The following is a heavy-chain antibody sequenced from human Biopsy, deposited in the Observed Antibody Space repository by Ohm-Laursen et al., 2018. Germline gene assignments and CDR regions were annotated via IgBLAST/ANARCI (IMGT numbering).Heavy chain of an antibody. V-gene: IGHV3-23*01. CDR3: AKEVFSAVGTSGFDP. J-gene: IGHJ5*02. D-gene: IGHD1/OR15-1a*01. Sequence: SLRLSCAAFGFTFTSYAMHWVRQAPGKGLEWVSGISGSGGRTYYAESMKGRFTISRDNSKKTVYLQMKSLRAEDTAVYYCAKEVFSAVGTSGFDPWGQGTLVTVSS. CDR1: GFTFTSYA. CDR2: ISGSGGRT.